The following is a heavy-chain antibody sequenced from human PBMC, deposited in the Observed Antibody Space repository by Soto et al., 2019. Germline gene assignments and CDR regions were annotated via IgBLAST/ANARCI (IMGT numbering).Heavy chain of an antibody. CDR2: MNPGSGKT. V-gene: IGHV1-8*02. CDR3: ARMASAGTLNWFDP. Sequence: QVQLVQSGAEVKEPGASXXXXXXXSGYTFINFXXSXVRQAAGQGLEWLGWMNPGSGKTGYASKFQGRVAMTRDASTGTSHLELSSLTSDDTAVYYCARMASAGTLNWFDPWGQGTLVTVSS. J-gene: IGHJ5*02. D-gene: IGHD6-13*01. CDR1: GYTFINFX.